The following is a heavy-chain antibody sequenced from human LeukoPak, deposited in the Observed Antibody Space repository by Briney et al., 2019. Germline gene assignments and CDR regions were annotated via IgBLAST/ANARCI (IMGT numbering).Heavy chain of an antibody. CDR1: GFTFSSYW. CDR3: ARDRVVTYYYYYYMDV. Sequence: GGSLRLSCAASGFTFSSYWMSWVRQAPGKGLEWVANIKQDGSEKYYVDSVEGRFTISRDNAKNSLYLQMNSLRAEDTAVYYCARDRVVTYYYYYYMDVWGKGTTVTVSS. V-gene: IGHV3-7*01. D-gene: IGHD3-3*01. CDR2: IKQDGSEK. J-gene: IGHJ6*03.